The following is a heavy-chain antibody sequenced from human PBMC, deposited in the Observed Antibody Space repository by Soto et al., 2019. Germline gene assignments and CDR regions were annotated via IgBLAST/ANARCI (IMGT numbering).Heavy chain of an antibody. D-gene: IGHD6-13*01. CDR3: ARDRYIIAAAGSYWYFDL. J-gene: IGHJ2*01. V-gene: IGHV3-48*02. Sequence: GSLRLSCAASGFTFSSYSMNWVRQAPGKGLEWVSYISSSSSTIYYADSVKGRFTISRDNAKNSLYLQMNSLRDEDTAVYYCARDRYIIAAAGSYWYFDLWGRGTLVTVSS. CDR1: GFTFSSYS. CDR2: ISSSSSTI.